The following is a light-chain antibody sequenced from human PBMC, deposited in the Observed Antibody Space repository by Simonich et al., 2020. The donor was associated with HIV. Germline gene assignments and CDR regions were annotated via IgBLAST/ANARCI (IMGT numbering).Light chain of an antibody. CDR1: QSVSSN. CDR2: GAS. Sequence: EIVMTQSPSTMSLSPGEKPTLSCRASQSVSSNLAWYQQKPGQAPRLLIYGASTRATGIPARFSGSESGTEFTLTISSMQSEDFAVYYCQHYNNWPPYTFGQGTKLEIK. CDR3: QHYNNWPPYT. V-gene: IGKV3-15*01. J-gene: IGKJ2*01.